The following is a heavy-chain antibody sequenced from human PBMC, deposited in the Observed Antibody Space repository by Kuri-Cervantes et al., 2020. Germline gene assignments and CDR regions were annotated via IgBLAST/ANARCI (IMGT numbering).Heavy chain of an antibody. CDR2: ISYDGSNK. D-gene: IGHD4-23*01. Sequence: GGSLRLSCAASGFTFSSYAMHWVRQAPGKGLEWVAVISYDGSNKYYADSVKGRFTISRDNSKNTLYLQMNSLRSEDTAVYYCARSAVVTPSYYYYGMDVWGQGTTVTVSS. CDR3: ARSAVVTPSYYYYGMDV. CDR1: GFTFSSYA. V-gene: IGHV3-30*01. J-gene: IGHJ6*02.